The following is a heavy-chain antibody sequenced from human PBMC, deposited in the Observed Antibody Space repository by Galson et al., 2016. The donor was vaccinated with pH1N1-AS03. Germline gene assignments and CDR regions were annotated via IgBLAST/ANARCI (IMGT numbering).Heavy chain of an antibody. V-gene: IGHV3-49*04. CDR3: ASQNYYDSSGSFDFFDH. Sequence: SLRLSCAASGFSFGDCPMNWVRQAPGKGLEWVGFIRSKAYGGTTENAASVKGRFSISRDDSKTIDYLQMNSLKTEDTAMYYCASQNYYDSSGSFDFFDHWGQGTLVTVSS. CDR1: GFSFGDCP. D-gene: IGHD3-22*01. J-gene: IGHJ4*02. CDR2: IRSKAYGGTT.